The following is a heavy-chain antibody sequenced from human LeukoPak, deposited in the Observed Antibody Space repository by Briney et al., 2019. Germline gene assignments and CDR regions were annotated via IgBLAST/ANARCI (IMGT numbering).Heavy chain of an antibody. J-gene: IGHJ4*02. V-gene: IGHV4-31*01. D-gene: IGHD3-10*01. CDR3: GRDVGYGAPYDY. Sequence: NPSQTLSLTCTLSGGPISSGGYHWRWIRQHPGKALEWIGYIYYSGSTYYNPSLKCLVTISVDTSKNQFSLKLSSVTAADTAVYYCGRDVGYGAPYDYWGQGTLVTVSS. CDR2: IYYSGST. CDR1: GGPISSGGYH.